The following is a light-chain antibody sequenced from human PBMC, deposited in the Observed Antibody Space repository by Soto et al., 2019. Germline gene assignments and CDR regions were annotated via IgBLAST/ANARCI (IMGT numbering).Light chain of an antibody. CDR2: GSS. J-gene: IGKJ1*01. CDR1: QSVSNK. Sequence: EVVMTQSPATLSVSPGERATLSCRASQSVSNKLAWYQQKPGQAPRLLIYGSSTGATGIPPRFSGSGSGTQFTRTISSLQSEEFAVYDCQQYDNWAGTFGQGTKVESK. V-gene: IGKV3-15*01. CDR3: QQYDNWAGT.